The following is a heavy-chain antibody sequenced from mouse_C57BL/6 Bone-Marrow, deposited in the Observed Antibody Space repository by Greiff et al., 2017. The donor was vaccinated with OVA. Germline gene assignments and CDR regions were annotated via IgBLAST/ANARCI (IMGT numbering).Heavy chain of an antibody. Sequence: EVKLQESGPELVKPGASVKMSCKASGYTFTDYNMHWVKQSHGKSLEWIGYINPNNGGTSYNQKFKGKATLTVNKSSSTAYMELRSLTSEDSAVYYCASPRANWDSLFDYWGQGTTLTVSS. CDR3: ASPRANWDSLFDY. CDR1: GYTFTDYN. CDR2: INPNNGGT. V-gene: IGHV1-22*01. D-gene: IGHD4-1*01. J-gene: IGHJ2*01.